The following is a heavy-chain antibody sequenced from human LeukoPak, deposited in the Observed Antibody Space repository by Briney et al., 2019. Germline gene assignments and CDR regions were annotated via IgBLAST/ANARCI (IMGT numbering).Heavy chain of an antibody. V-gene: IGHV1-69*01. CDR2: IIPIFGTA. D-gene: IGHD2-21*01. Sequence: VRVSCKESGETFRRYAIRGGGEGPGERGGGGGGIIPIFGTANYAQKFQGRVTITADESTSTAYMELRSLRSDDTAVYYCARRYCGGDRYIDYWGQGTLVTVSS. J-gene: IGHJ4*02. CDR3: ARRYCGGDRYIDY. CDR1: GETFRRYA.